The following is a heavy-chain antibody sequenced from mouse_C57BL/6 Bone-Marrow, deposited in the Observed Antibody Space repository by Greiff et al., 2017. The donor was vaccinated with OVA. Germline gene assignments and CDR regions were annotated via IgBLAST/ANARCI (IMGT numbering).Heavy chain of an antibody. V-gene: IGHV1-52*01. J-gene: IGHJ2*01. CDR2: IDPSDSET. CDR1: GYTFTSYW. Sequence: QVQLKQPGAELVRSGSSVKLSCKASGYTFTSYWMHWVKQRPIQGLEWIGNIDPSDSETHYNQKFKDKATLTVDKSSSTAYMQLSSLTSEDSAVYYCAREYGNYVYYFDYWGQGTTLTVSS. CDR3: AREYGNYVYYFDY. D-gene: IGHD2-10*02.